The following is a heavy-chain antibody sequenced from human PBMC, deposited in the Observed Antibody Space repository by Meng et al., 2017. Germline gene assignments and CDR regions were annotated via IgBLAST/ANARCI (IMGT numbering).Heavy chain of an antibody. J-gene: IGHJ4*02. V-gene: IGHV1-69*01. D-gene: IGHD3-10*01. CDR2: IIPIFGTA. CDR3: ASYSSVRGIAY. CDR1: GGTFRSYA. Sequence: VRVVPGGCEVKKPGSWVKVPRKVSGGTFRSYAISWVRQAPGQGLEWMGGIIPIFGTANYAQKFQGGVTITADESTSTAYMELSSLRSEDTAVYYCASYSSVRGIAYWGQGTLVTVSS.